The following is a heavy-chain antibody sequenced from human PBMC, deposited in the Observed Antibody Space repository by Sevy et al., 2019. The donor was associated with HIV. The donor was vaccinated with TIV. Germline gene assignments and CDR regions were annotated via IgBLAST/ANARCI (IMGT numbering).Heavy chain of an antibody. V-gene: IGHV4-39*01. CDR3: ARLGIQLWVPYYFDY. CDR1: GGSISSSSYY. J-gene: IGHJ4*02. CDR2: IYYSGST. Sequence: SENLSLTCTVSGGSISSSSYYWGWIRQPPGKGLEWIGSIYYSGSTYYNPSLKSRVTISVDTSKNQFSLKLSSVTAADTAVYYCARLGIQLWVPYYFDYWGQGTLVTVSS. D-gene: IGHD5-18*01.